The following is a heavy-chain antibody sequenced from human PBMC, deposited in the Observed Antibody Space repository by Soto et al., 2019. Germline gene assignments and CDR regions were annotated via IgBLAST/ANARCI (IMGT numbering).Heavy chain of an antibody. V-gene: IGHV3-48*02. J-gene: IGHJ4*02. CDR3: VREDILGVRSFDY. CDR2: ISSGSKTI. Sequence: EVQLVESGGGLVQWGGSLRLSCAASGFTFSGYSVNWVRQAPGKGLEWVSYISSGSKTIHYAESVKGRFTVARDNARNSQYLQMNSLRDEDTAVYYCVREDILGVRSFDYWGQGTLVTVSS. D-gene: IGHD3-9*01. CDR1: GFTFSGYS.